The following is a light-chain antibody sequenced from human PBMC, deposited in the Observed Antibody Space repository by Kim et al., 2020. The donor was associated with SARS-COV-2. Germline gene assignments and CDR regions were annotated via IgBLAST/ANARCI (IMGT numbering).Light chain of an antibody. J-gene: IGLJ3*02. CDR3: ATWDGRLTAGV. Sequence: GEKVTISCSGSSSNIGTNHVSRYRQFPGTAPQLLIYDSHSRPSGIPDRFSGSKSGTSATLGITGLQTGDEADYYCATWDGRLTAGVFGGGTKVTVL. CDR1: SSNIGTNH. V-gene: IGLV1-51*01. CDR2: DSH.